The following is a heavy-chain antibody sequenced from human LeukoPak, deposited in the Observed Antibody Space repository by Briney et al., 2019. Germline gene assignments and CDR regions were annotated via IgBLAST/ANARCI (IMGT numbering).Heavy chain of an antibody. CDR2: ISWNSGSI. CDR3: AKDIGGYYDSSGYLVNGYFDL. V-gene: IGHV3-9*01. D-gene: IGHD3-22*01. CDR1: GFTFDDYA. Sequence: RPGGSLRLSCAASGFTFDDYAMHWVRQAPGKGLEWVSGISWNSGSIGYADSVKGRFTISRDNAKNSLYLQMNSLRAEDTALYYCAKDIGGYYDSSGYLVNGYFDLWGRGTLVTVSS. J-gene: IGHJ2*01.